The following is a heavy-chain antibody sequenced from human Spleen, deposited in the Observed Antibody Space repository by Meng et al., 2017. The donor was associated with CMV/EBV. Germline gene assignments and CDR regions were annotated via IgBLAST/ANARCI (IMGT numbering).Heavy chain of an antibody. D-gene: IGHD4-17*01. V-gene: IGHV1-69*17. J-gene: IGHJ4*02. CDR1: GGTFSNYD. CDR2: VNPMFGIA. Sequence: KDSGGTFSNYDITWVRQAPGQGLEWLGGVNPMFGIANYAPKFQGRVTITADISTSTAYMDLSSLRSEDTAVYYCARGLGPSYVDRDYWGQGTLVTVSS. CDR3: ARGLGPSYVDRDY.